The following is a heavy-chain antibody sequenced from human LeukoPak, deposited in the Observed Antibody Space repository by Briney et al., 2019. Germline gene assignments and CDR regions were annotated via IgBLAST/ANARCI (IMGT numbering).Heavy chain of an antibody. V-gene: IGHV4-39*07. J-gene: IGHJ4*02. D-gene: IGHD3-10*01. CDR3: ARGIGVRGVCLGY. CDR1: GDSISSSSYY. Sequence: SETLSLTCTVSGDSISSSSYYWGWIRQPPGKGLEWIGSIYYSGSTYYNPSLKSRVTISVDTSKNQFSLKLSSVTAADTAVYYCARGIGVRGVCLGYWGQGTLVTVSS. CDR2: IYYSGST.